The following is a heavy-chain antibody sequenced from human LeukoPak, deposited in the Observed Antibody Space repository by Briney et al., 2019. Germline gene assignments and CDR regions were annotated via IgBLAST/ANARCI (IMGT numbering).Heavy chain of an antibody. CDR2: ISGSGGST. CDR1: GFTFSSYA. CDR3: AKLGTGKWMIVVVTFDY. Sequence: GGSLRLSCAASGFTFSSYAMSWVRQAPGKWLEWVSAISGSGGSTYYADSVKGRFTISRDNSKNTLYLQMNSLRAEDTAVYYCAKLGTGKWMIVVVTFDYWGQGTLVTVSS. D-gene: IGHD3-22*01. J-gene: IGHJ4*02. V-gene: IGHV3-23*01.